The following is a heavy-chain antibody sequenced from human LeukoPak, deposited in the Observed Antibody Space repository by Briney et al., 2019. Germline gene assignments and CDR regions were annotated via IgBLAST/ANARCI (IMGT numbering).Heavy chain of an antibody. CDR2: INTHGSST. J-gene: IGHJ6*03. CDR1: GFAFSNYW. V-gene: IGHV3-74*01. Sequence: GGSLRLSCAASGFAFSNYWLHWVRQTPGKGLERVARINTHGSSTNYADSVEGRFTLSRDNAKNTLYLQMTSLSAEDTAVYYALAGYYYYYMDVWGKGTTVTVSS. D-gene: IGHD3-16*01. CDR3: LAGYYYYYMDV.